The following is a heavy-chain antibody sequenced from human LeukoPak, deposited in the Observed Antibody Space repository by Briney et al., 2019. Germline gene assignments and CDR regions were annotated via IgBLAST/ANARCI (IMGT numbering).Heavy chain of an antibody. Sequence: SQTLSLTCTVSGGSISSGDYYWSWIRQPPGKGLEWIGYIYYSGSTYYNPSLKSRVTISVDTSENQFSLKLSSVTAADTAVYYCAREGGSYYFDYWGQGTLVTVSS. J-gene: IGHJ4*02. D-gene: IGHD1-26*01. CDR3: AREGGSYYFDY. CDR1: GGSISSGDYY. CDR2: IYYSGST. V-gene: IGHV4-30-4*08.